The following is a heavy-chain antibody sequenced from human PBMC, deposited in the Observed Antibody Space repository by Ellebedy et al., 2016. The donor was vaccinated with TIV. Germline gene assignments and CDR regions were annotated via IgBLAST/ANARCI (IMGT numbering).Heavy chain of an antibody. Sequence: GGSLRLXXAASGFTYALSWVRQAPGKGLEWVSSINSGGSTYYADSVKGRFTISRDNSKNTLYLQMNSLRAEDTAVYYCAKKGGGSSDYWGQGTLVTVSS. V-gene: IGHV3-23*01. J-gene: IGHJ4*02. CDR3: AKKGGGSSDY. CDR1: GFTYA. CDR2: INSGGST. D-gene: IGHD1-26*01.